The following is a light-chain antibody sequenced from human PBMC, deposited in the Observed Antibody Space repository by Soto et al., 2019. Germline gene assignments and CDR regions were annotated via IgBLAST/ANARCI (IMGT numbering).Light chain of an antibody. CDR3: QQYNNWPLT. V-gene: IGKV3-15*01. J-gene: IGKJ4*01. CDR1: QSVRRS. CDR2: DAS. Sequence: EIVMTQSPATLSVSPGERATLSCRASQSVRRSLAWYQQKPGQAPRLLIYDASTGATGIPARFSGSGSGTEFTLTISSLQSEDFAFYYCQQYNNWPLTSGGGTKVEIK.